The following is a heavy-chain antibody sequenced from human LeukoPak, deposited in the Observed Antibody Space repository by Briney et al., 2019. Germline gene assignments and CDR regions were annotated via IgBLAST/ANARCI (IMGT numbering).Heavy chain of an antibody. CDR3: ARDLYYYDSSGYGPDMDV. CDR2: IYYSGST. CDR1: GGSISSSSYY. Sequence: SETLSLTCTVSGGSISSSSYYWGWIRQPPGKGLEWIGSIYYSGSTYYNPSLKSRVTISVDTSKNQFSLKLSSVTAADTAVYYCARDLYYYDSSGYGPDMDVWGKGTTVTVSS. V-gene: IGHV4-39*07. J-gene: IGHJ6*03. D-gene: IGHD3-22*01.